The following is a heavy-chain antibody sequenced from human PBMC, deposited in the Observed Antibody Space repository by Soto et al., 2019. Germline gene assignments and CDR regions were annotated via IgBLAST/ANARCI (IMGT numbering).Heavy chain of an antibody. CDR3: AKDRSSAGTTVRFDP. Sequence: DVQLLESGGNLVQPGGSLRLSCGASGFTFSGYAMSWVRQAPGKGLEWVSSISGSGGSTYYADSVKGRFTISRDNSQNTLYLQMNSLRAEDTAIYYCAKDRSSAGTTVRFDPWGQGTLVTVSS. CDR1: GFTFSGYA. D-gene: IGHD1-1*01. J-gene: IGHJ5*02. V-gene: IGHV3-23*01. CDR2: ISGSGGST.